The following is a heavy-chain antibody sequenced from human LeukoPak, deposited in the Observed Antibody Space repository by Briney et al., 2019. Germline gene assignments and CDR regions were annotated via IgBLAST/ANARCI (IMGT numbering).Heavy chain of an antibody. Sequence: GGSLRLSCAASGLTLSRNYMSWVRQAPGKGLEGVSGIYSGGRTYYADSVKGRFTISRDNSKNTLYLQMYSLRGEDTAVYYCARTTGTMVRGVIGLSPDAIDIWGQGTMVTVSS. V-gene: IGHV3-53*01. D-gene: IGHD3-10*01. CDR2: IYSGGRT. CDR1: GLTLSRNY. J-gene: IGHJ3*02. CDR3: ARTTGTMVRGVIGLSPDAIDI.